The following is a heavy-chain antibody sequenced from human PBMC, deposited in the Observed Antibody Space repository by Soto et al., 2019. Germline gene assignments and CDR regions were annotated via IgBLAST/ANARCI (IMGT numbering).Heavy chain of an antibody. CDR1: GYAFTTYG. CDR2: ISAHNGNT. V-gene: IGHV1-18*01. Sequence: QVHLVQSGAEVKKPGASVKVSCKGSGYAFTTYGITWVRQAPGQGLEWMGWISAHNGNTNYAQKLQCRVTVTRDTSTSTAYMELRCLRSDDTAVYYCARGRYGDYWGQGALVTVSS. D-gene: IGHD1-1*01. J-gene: IGHJ4*02. CDR3: ARGRYGDY.